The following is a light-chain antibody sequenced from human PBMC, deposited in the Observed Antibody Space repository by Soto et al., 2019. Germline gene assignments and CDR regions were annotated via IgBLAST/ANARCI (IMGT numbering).Light chain of an antibody. J-gene: IGLJ1*01. CDR1: SSDVGGYNY. V-gene: IGLV2-11*01. CDR2: YVS. Sequence: QSVLTQPRSVSGSPGQSVTIPCTGTSSDVGGYNYVSWYQQHPGKAPKLMIYYVSKRPSVVPDRFSGSKSVNTASLTISELQAEDEADYYCCSYAGSYTCVCGTGTKVTVL. CDR3: CSYAGSYTCV.